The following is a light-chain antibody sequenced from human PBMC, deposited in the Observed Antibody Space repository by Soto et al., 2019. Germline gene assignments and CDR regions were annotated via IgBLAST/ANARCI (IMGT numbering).Light chain of an antibody. V-gene: IGKV1-39*01. J-gene: IGKJ1*01. CDR3: PQTSSNSVT. Sequence: DIRMTHSPASLSASVGDRVTVTCRASQNIDKYLHWYQQKPGKAPNLLIFSASILQSGVPSRFIGSGSGKALTLTISGLQPEDFATYYCPQTSSNSVTFGQGTKVDIX. CDR2: SAS. CDR1: QNIDKY.